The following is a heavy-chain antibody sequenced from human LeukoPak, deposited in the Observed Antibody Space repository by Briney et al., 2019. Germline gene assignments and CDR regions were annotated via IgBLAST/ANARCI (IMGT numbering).Heavy chain of an antibody. Sequence: GGSLRLSCAASGFTFDDYAMHWVRQAPGKGLEWVSGISWNSGSIGYADSVKGRFTISRDNAKNSLYLQMNSLRAEDTALYYCAKDYCSSTSCYLFDYWGQGTLATVSS. J-gene: IGHJ4*02. CDR2: ISWNSGSI. CDR3: AKDYCSSTSCYLFDY. V-gene: IGHV3-9*01. D-gene: IGHD2-2*01. CDR1: GFTFDDYA.